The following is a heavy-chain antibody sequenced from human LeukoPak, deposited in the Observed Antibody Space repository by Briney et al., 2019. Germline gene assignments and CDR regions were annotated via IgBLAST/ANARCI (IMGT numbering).Heavy chain of an antibody. CDR2: ISSSSSYI. J-gene: IGHJ6*03. CDR1: GFTFSSYS. Sequence: GGSLRLSCAASGFTFSSYSMNWVRQAPGKGLEWVSSISSSSSYIYYADSVKGRFTISRDNAKNSLYLQMNSLRAEDTAVYYCARVPSWWELLSGHYYYYMDVWGKGTTVTVSS. D-gene: IGHD1-26*01. CDR3: ARVPSWWELLSGHYYYYMDV. V-gene: IGHV3-21*01.